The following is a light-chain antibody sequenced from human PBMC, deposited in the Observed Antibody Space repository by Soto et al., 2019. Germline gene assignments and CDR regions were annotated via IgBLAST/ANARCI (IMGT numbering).Light chain of an antibody. CDR2: DAS. V-gene: IGKV3-20*01. Sequence: EIVLTQSPGTLSLSPGERATLSCRASQSVANNYLAWYQQKPGQAPRVLIYDASSRATGIPDRFSGSGSGTDSTLTISRLEPEDFAVYYCEQYGSTPLTFGGGTKVEIK. J-gene: IGKJ4*01. CDR1: QSVANNY. CDR3: EQYGSTPLT.